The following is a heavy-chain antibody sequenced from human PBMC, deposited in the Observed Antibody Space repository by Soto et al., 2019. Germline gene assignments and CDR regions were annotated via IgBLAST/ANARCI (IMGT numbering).Heavy chain of an antibody. J-gene: IGHJ4*02. CDR2: IYYSGST. CDR1: GGSISSGDYY. Sequence: SETLSLTCTVSGGSISSGDYYWSWIRQPPGKGLEWIGYIYYSGSTYYNPSLKSRVTISVDTSKNQFSLKLSSVTAADTAVYYCARGNYDILTGYYRPLETVDYWGQGTLVTVSS. D-gene: IGHD3-9*01. CDR3: ARGNYDILTGYYRPLETVDY. V-gene: IGHV4-30-4*01.